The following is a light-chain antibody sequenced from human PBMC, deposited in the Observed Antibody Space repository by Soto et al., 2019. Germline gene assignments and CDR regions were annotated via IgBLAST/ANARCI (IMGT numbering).Light chain of an antibody. J-gene: IGLJ7*01. CDR2: LNSDGSH. CDR1: SGYSSYA. V-gene: IGLV4-69*01. Sequence: QLVLTQSPSASASLGASVKLTCTVSSGYSSYAIAWHQQQPEKGPRYLMKLNSDGSHSKGDGIPDRFSGSSSGAERYLTISSLQSEDEADYYCQTWGTGIAVFGGGTQLPSS. CDR3: QTWGTGIAV.